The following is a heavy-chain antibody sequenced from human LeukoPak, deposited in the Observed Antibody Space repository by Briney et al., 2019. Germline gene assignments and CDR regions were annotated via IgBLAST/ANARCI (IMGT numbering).Heavy chain of an antibody. J-gene: IGHJ4*02. CDR2: ISSSSSYI. CDR1: GFTFSSYS. Sequence: GGSLRLSCAASGFTFSSYSMNWVRQAPGKGLEWVSSISSSSSYIYYADSVKGRFTISRDNAKNSLYLQMNSLRAEDTAVYYCARGHRAILTGLDYWGQGTLVTVSS. V-gene: IGHV3-21*01. CDR3: ARGHRAILTGLDY. D-gene: IGHD3-9*01.